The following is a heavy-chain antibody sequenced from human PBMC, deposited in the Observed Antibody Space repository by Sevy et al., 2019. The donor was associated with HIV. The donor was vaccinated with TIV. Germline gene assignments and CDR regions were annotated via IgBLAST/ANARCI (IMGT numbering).Heavy chain of an antibody. CDR3: ARVYYWLRLYYFDY. Sequence: ASVKVSCKASGYTFTSYGISWVRQAPGQGLEWMGWISAYNGNTNYAQKLQGRVTMTTDTSTSTVYMELRSLRSDDTAVYYCARVYYWLRLYYFDYWGQGTLVTVSS. J-gene: IGHJ4*02. D-gene: IGHD5-12*01. CDR2: ISAYNGNT. CDR1: GYTFTSYG. V-gene: IGHV1-18*01.